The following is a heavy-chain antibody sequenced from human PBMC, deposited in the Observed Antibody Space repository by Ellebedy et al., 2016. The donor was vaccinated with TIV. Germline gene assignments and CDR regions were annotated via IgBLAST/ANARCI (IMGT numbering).Heavy chain of an antibody. CDR2: ISSSSSYI. J-gene: IGHJ4*02. D-gene: IGHD2-2*01. V-gene: IGHV3-21*01. Sequence: GGSLRLSXAASGFTFSSYSMNWVRQAPGKGLEWVSSISSSSSYIYYADSVKGRFTISRDNAKNSLYLQMNSLRAEDTAVYYCARREFPLSRSTSCYDYWGQGTLVTVSS. CDR3: ARREFPLSRSTSCYDY. CDR1: GFTFSSYS.